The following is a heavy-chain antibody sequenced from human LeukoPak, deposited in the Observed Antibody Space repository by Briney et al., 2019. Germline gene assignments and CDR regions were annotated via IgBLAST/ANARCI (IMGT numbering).Heavy chain of an antibody. CDR3: ARAWRCVSTYCYSYFDP. Sequence: GGSLRLSCVASGFTFSTYWMTWVPQAPGKGLEWVANINQDGSEKVYLDSLKGRFTISRDNAKNSLFLQMNSLRTEDTALYYCARAWRCVSTYCYSYFDPWGQGILVTVSS. CDR1: GFTFSTYW. D-gene: IGHD2-2*02. CDR2: INQDGSEK. J-gene: IGHJ5*02. V-gene: IGHV3-7*01.